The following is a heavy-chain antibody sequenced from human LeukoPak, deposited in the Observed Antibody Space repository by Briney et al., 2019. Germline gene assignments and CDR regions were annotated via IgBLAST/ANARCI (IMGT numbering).Heavy chain of an antibody. Sequence: ASVKVSCKASGYTFTSYYMHWVRQAPGQGLEWMGITNPSGGSTSYAQKFQGRVNMTRDTSTSTVYMELSSLRSEDTAVYYCAREGYSYGYYYGMDVWGQGTTVTVSS. CDR1: GYTFTSYY. V-gene: IGHV1-46*01. CDR3: AREGYSYGYYYGMDV. D-gene: IGHD5-18*01. CDR2: TNPSGGST. J-gene: IGHJ6*02.